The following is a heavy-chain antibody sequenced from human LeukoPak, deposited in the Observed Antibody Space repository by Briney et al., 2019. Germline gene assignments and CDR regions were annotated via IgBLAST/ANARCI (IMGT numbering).Heavy chain of an antibody. Sequence: SETLSLTCAVSGGSISSSNWWSWVRQPPGKGLEWIGEIYHSGSTNYNPSLKSRVTISVDKSKNQFSLKLSSVTAADTAVYYCASNQYYYDSSGYYGYWGQGTLVTVSS. CDR1: GGSISSSNW. J-gene: IGHJ4*02. CDR3: ASNQYYYDSSGYYGY. D-gene: IGHD3-22*01. V-gene: IGHV4-4*02. CDR2: IYHSGST.